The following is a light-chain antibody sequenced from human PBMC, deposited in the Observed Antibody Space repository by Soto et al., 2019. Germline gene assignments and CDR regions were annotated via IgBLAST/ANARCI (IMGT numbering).Light chain of an antibody. J-gene: IGLJ3*02. CDR1: SSDVGGYNY. V-gene: IGLV2-14*01. Sequence: QSVLTQPASVSGSPGQSITISCTGTSSDVGGYNYVSWYQQHPGKAPKLMIYDVSNRPSGVSNRFSGSKSGNTASLTISGLQAEDEADYYCSSYTSSSIPHWVFGGGTKLTVL. CDR2: DVS. CDR3: SSYTSSSIPHWV.